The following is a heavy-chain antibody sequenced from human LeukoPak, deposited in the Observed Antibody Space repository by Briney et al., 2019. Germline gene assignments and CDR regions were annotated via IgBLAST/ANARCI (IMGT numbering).Heavy chain of an antibody. CDR2: IIPIFGTA. Sequence: ASMKVSCKASGGTFSSYAISWVRQAPGQGLEWMGGIIPIFGTANYAQKFQGRVTITADESTSTAYMELSSLRSEDTAVYYCARVEESIAAAGIGWFDPWGQGTLVTVSS. J-gene: IGHJ5*02. CDR3: ARVEESIAAAGIGWFDP. CDR1: GGTFSSYA. D-gene: IGHD6-13*01. V-gene: IGHV1-69*13.